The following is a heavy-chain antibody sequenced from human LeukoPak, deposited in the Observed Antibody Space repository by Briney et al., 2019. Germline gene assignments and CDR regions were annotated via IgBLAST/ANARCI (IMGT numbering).Heavy chain of an antibody. CDR3: ASGYTSGA. CDR1: GFTFSTYW. Sequence: GGSLRLSCAASGFTFSTYWMCWARQAPGKGLEWVANINQDGSEKNYVDSVKGRFTISRDNAKNSLYLQMNSLRSEDTAVYYCASGYTSGAWGQGTLVTVSS. V-gene: IGHV3-7*05. J-gene: IGHJ3*01. D-gene: IGHD6-19*01. CDR2: INQDGSEK.